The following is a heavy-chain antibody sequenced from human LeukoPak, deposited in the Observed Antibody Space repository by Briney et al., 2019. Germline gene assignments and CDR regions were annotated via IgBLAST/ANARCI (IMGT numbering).Heavy chain of an antibody. D-gene: IGHD3-22*01. Sequence: ASVKVTCKASVGTFSSYAISWVRQAPAQGLEWTGGIIPIFGTANYAQKFQGRVTITTDESTSTAYMELSSLRSDDTAVYYCARDLYGYYDSSGYYHYFDYWGQGTLVTVSS. CDR3: ARDLYGYYDSSGYYHYFDY. V-gene: IGHV1-69*05. CDR1: VGTFSSYA. J-gene: IGHJ4*02. CDR2: IIPIFGTA.